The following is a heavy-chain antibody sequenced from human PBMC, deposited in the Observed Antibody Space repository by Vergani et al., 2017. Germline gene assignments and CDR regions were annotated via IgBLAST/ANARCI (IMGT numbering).Heavy chain of an antibody. CDR1: GGSVSSGSYY. CDR3: ARVAYGDYPFDI. D-gene: IGHD4-17*01. J-gene: IGHJ3*02. Sequence: QVQLQESGPGLVKPSETLSLTCTVSGGSVSSGSYYWSWIRQPPGKGLEWIGYIYYSGSTNYNPSLKSRVTMSVDTSKNQFSLKLSSVNAADTAVYYCARVAYGDYPFDIWGQGTMVTVSS. V-gene: IGHV4-61*01. CDR2: IYYSGST.